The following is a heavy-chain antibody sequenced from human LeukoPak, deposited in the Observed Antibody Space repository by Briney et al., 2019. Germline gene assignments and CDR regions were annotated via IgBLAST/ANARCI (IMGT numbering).Heavy chain of an antibody. D-gene: IGHD3-10*01. CDR2: VSSTGSGT. CDR1: GFTFSTYG. V-gene: IGHV3-23*01. J-gene: IGHJ5*02. Sequence: GGSLRLSCVASGFTFSTYGMSWVRQAPGKGLEWVAAVSSTGSGTYYPDSLKGRFIISRDNSQNTVFLQMNSLRPEDTAFYFCAKDGPLLWFGPTDAWGQGIPVTVSS. CDR3: AKDGPLLWFGPTDA.